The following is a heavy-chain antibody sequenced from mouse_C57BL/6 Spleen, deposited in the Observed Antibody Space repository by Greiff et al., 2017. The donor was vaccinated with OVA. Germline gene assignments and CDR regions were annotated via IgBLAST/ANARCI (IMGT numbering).Heavy chain of an antibody. Sequence: EVQLVESGGGLVKPGGSLKLSCAASGFTFSSYAMSWVRQTPEKRLEWVATISDGGSYTYYPDNVKGRFTISRDNAKNNLYLQMSHLKSEDTAMYYCARDGGYYGSGEAMDYWGQGTSVTVSS. CDR3: ARDGGYYGSGEAMDY. J-gene: IGHJ4*01. CDR2: ISDGGSYT. CDR1: GFTFSSYA. D-gene: IGHD1-1*01. V-gene: IGHV5-4*01.